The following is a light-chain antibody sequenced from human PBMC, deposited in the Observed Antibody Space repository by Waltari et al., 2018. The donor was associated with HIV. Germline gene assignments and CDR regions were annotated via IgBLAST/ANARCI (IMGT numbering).Light chain of an antibody. CDR3: QQYGGSPIFT. CDR1: ESVSRTY. V-gene: IGKV3-20*01. Sequence: EILSMQPTGTLSLSPGESAILYCCASESVSRTYLAWYQQKRGQAPRLLISGGSNRATGIPDRFRGSGSGTYFTLTISRLEPEDFSVYYCQQYGGSPIFTFGPGTKVEIK. CDR2: GGS. J-gene: IGKJ3*01.